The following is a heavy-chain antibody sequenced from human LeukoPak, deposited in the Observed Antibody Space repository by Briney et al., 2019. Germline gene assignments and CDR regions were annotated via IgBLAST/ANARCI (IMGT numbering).Heavy chain of an antibody. CDR3: ARDAYDILTGYPGYAFDI. V-gene: IGHV4-61*01. CDR1: GVSISSSSYY. D-gene: IGHD3-9*01. Sequence: SETLSLTCTVSGVSISSSSYYWSWIRQPPGKGLEWIGCIYYSGSTNYNPSLSSRVTISVDTSKNQFSLKLSSVTAADTAVYYCARDAYDILTGYPGYAFDIWGQGTMVTVSS. CDR2: IYYSGST. J-gene: IGHJ3*02.